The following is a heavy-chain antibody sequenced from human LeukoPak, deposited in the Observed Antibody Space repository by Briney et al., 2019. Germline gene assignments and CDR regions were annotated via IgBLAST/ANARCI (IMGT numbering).Heavy chain of an antibody. V-gene: IGHV3-21*01. CDR3: AQYFVD. D-gene: IGHD2/OR15-2a*01. CDR2: ISRSRGSI. J-gene: IGHJ4*02. Sequence: GGALRLSCAASRFTFSSYTKNWVRQAPGRGLEWVSSISRSRGSIYYADSVKGRFTISRDNAKNSLFLQMNSLRAEDTVVYYCAQYFVDWGQGILVTVSS. CDR1: RFTFSSYT.